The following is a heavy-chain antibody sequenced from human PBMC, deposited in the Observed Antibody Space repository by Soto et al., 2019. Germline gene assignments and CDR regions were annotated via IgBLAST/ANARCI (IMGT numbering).Heavy chain of an antibody. CDR2: IDPSDSYT. D-gene: IGHD2-2*01. CDR1: GYSFTSYW. Sequence: GESLKISCKGSGYSFTSYWISWVRQMPGKGLEWMGRIDPSDSYTNYSPSFQGHVTISADKSISTAYLQWSSLKASDTAMYYCALSSDIVVVPAAIGIWGEGTMVTV. J-gene: IGHJ3*02. CDR3: ALSSDIVVVPAAIGI. V-gene: IGHV5-10-1*01.